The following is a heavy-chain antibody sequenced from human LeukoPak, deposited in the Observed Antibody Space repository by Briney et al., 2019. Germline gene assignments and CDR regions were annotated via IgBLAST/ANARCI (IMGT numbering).Heavy chain of an antibody. CDR3: AREPNYYDSSGYHH. D-gene: IGHD3-22*01. CDR2: IYYSGST. Sequence: SETLSLTCTVSGGSISSYYWSWIRQPPGKGLEWIGYIYYSGSTNYNPSLKSRVTISVDTPKNQFSLKLSSVTAADTAVYYCAREPNYYDSSGYHHWGQGTLVTVSS. V-gene: IGHV4-59*01. J-gene: IGHJ5*02. CDR1: GGSISSYY.